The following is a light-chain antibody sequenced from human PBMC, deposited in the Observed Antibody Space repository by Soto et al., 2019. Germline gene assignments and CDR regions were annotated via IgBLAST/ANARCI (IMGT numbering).Light chain of an antibody. J-gene: IGLJ2*01. CDR3: LSYDSSLSGSRV. V-gene: IGLV1-40*01. CDR2: GIN. Sequence: QSVLTQPPSVSGAPGQRVTISCTGSSSNIGARYDVHWYQQLPGTAPKLLIYGINNRPSGVPDRFSGSKSGTSASLAITGLQAEDEADYYCLSYDSSLSGSRVFGGGTKLTVL. CDR1: SSNIGARYD.